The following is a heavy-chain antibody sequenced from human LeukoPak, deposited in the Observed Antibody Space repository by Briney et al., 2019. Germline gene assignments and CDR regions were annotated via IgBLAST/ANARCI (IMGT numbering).Heavy chain of an antibody. V-gene: IGHV3-30*02. D-gene: IGHD6-6*01. CDR2: IRYDGNNK. Sequence: PGGSLRLSCAASGFTFSSYGMHWVRQAPGKGLEWVAFIRYDGNNKYYADSVKGRFTISRDNSKNTLYLQMNSLRAEDTAVYYCTKGRVYSSSFLDYWGQGTLVTVSS. CDR3: TKGRVYSSSFLDY. J-gene: IGHJ4*02. CDR1: GFTFSSYG.